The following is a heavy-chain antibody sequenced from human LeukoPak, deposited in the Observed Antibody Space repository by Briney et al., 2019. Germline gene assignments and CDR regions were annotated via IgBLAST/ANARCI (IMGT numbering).Heavy chain of an antibody. CDR3: AKDDSGYDNSDY. CDR1: GFTFSSYA. D-gene: IGHD5-12*01. J-gene: IGHJ4*02. Sequence: GGSLRLSCAASGFTFSSYAMSWVRQAPGKGLEWVSAISDGGGSTYYADSVKGRFTISRDNSKNTLYLQMNSLRAEDTAVYYCAKDDSGYDNSDYWGQGTLVTVSS. CDR2: ISDGGGST. V-gene: IGHV3-23*01.